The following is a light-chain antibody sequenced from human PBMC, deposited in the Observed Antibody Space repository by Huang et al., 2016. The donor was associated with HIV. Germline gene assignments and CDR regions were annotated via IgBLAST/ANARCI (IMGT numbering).Light chain of an antibody. CDR1: QSVSSN. CDR2: GAA. J-gene: IGKJ1*01. V-gene: IGKV3-15*01. Sequence: EIVMTQSPATLSVSPGERATLSCRASQSVSSNLAWYQKKPGQAPRLLIYGAATRANGIPARCSGSGSGTEFTLTISSLQSEDFAVYYCQQYNNWPWTFGQGTKVEIK. CDR3: QQYNNWPWT.